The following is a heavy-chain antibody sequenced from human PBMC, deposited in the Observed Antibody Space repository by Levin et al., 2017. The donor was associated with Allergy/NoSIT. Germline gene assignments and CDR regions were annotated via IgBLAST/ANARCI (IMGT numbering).Heavy chain of an antibody. CDR1: GFSLSTSGVG. D-gene: IGHD3-10*01. CDR3: AHTRLVRANENNWFDP. V-gene: IGHV2-5*02. Sequence: SGPTLVKPTQTLTLTCTFSGFSLSTSGVGVGWIRQPPGKALEWLALIYWDDDKRYSPSLKSRLTITKDTSKNQVVLTMTNMDPVDTATYYCAHTRLVRANENNWFDPWGQGTLVTVSS. CDR2: IYWDDDK. J-gene: IGHJ5*02.